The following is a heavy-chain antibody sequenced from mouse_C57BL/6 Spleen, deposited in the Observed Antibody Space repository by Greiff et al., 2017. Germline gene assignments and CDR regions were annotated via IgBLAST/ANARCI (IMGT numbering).Heavy chain of an antibody. CDR2: IDPSDSYT. Sequence: QVQLQQPGAELVKPGASVKLSCKASGYTFTSYWMQWVKQRPGQGLEWIGEIDPSDSYTNYNQKFKGKATLTVDPSSSTAYMQLSSLTSEDSAVYYCARKDYSNYFDYWGQGTTLTVSS. CDR1: GYTFTSYW. V-gene: IGHV1-50*01. J-gene: IGHJ2*01. CDR3: ARKDYSNYFDY. D-gene: IGHD2-5*01.